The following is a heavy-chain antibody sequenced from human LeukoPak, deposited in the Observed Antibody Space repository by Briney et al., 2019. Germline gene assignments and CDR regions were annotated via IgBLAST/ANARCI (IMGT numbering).Heavy chain of an antibody. Sequence: QSGGSLRLSCAASGFTFSNYAMSWVRQAPGKGLEWVSAISGSGGSTYYADSVKGRFTISRDNSKNTLYLQMNSLRAEDTAIYYYAKGKGRLAAASDYWGQGTLVTVSS. J-gene: IGHJ4*02. CDR2: ISGSGGST. CDR1: GFTFSNYA. D-gene: IGHD6-13*01. CDR3: AKGKGRLAAASDY. V-gene: IGHV3-23*01.